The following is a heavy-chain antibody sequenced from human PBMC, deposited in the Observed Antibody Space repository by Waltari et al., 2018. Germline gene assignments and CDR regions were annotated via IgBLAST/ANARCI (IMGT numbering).Heavy chain of an antibody. CDR1: GGSFSGYY. V-gene: IGHV4-34*01. Sequence: QVQLQQWGAGLLKPSETLSLTCAVYGGSFSGYYWSWIRQPPGKGLEWIGEINHSGSTNYNPSLNIRVTISVDTSNTQFSLKLSSVTAADTAVYYCARAYYGGNPYYFDYWGQGTLVTVSS. CDR3: ARAYYGGNPYYFDY. J-gene: IGHJ4*02. CDR2: INHSGST. D-gene: IGHD4-17*01.